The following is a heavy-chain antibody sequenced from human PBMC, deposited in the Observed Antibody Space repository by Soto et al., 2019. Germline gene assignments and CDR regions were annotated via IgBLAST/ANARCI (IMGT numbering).Heavy chain of an antibody. D-gene: IGHD1-26*01. V-gene: IGHV1-3*01. CDR3: GRSVVGATGEILYNAMDV. CDR2: INPASGHT. J-gene: IGHJ6*04. Sequence: ASVKVSCKASGYTFTTYALHWVRQAPGQRPEWMGWINPASGHTKYSKKFQDRVTITRDTSASTGYMELSSLRSEDTAVYYCGRSVVGATGEILYNAMDVWGKGTTVTVSS. CDR1: GYTFTTYA.